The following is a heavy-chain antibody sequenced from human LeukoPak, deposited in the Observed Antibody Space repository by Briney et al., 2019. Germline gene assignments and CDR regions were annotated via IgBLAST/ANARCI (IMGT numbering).Heavy chain of an antibody. V-gene: IGHV1-2*02. J-gene: IGHJ4*02. CDR3: ARDRGSIAAASPFDY. D-gene: IGHD6-13*01. CDR2: INPNSGGT. Sequence: GASVKVSCKASGYTFTGYYMHWVRLAPGQGLEWMGWINPNSGGTNYAQNFQGRVTMTRDTSISTAYMELSRLRSDDTAVYYCARDRGSIAAASPFDYWGQGTLVTVSS. CDR1: GYTFTGYY.